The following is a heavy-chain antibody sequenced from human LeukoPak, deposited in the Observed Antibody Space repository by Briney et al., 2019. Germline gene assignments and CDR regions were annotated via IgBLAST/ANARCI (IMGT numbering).Heavy chain of an antibody. V-gene: IGHV3-23*01. D-gene: IGHD2-2*01. J-gene: IGHJ4*02. CDR3: AKDSWVATSSSYYFDY. CDR2: ISGSGGST. Sequence: QPGGSLRLSCAASGFTFSSYAMSWVRQAPGKGLEWVSAISGSGGSTYYADSVKGRFTISRDNSKNTLYLQMNSLGAEDTAVYYCAKDSWVATSSSYYFDYWGQGTLVTVSS. CDR1: GFTFSSYA.